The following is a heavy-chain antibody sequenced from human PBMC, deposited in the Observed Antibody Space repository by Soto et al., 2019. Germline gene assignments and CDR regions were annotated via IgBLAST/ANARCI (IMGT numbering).Heavy chain of an antibody. CDR1: GFTFDDYA. CDR2: ISWNSGSI. J-gene: IGHJ6*03. Sequence: EVQLVESGGGLAQPGRSLRLSCAASGFTFDDYAMNWVRQGPGKGLAWGSGISWNSGSIGYAACVKGRFTISSDKAKNPLYLQMNSLMSEDTALNYRAQDRKPTYYYCYRDVWRKGTTVTVPS. V-gene: IGHV3-9*01. CDR3: AQDRKPTYYYCYRDV.